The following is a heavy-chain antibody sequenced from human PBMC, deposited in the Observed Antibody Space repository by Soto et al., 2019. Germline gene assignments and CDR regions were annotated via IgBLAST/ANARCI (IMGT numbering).Heavy chain of an antibody. CDR3: ARGQLVWYGDLTPYHRDMDV. V-gene: IGHV4-34*02. J-gene: IGHJ6*02. D-gene: IGHD3-10*01. Sequence: QVQLQQWGAGLLRPSETLSLTCAFYGGSFDDFYWSWVRQSPGKGLEWVGEISHAGGTNYSPSLARGVSISVDTSKKQFSLHLRSVTAADTGLYYCARGQLVWYGDLTPYHRDMDVWGQGTTVTVSS. CDR2: ISHAGGT. CDR1: GGSFDDFY.